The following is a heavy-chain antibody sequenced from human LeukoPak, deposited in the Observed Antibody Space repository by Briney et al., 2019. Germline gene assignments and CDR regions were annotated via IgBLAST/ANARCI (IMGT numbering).Heavy chain of an antibody. CDR1: GFTFSSSD. CDR2: ISGGGEST. CDR3: AKGEGGSCSSSSCSTYFDY. J-gene: IGHJ4*02. Sequence: GGSLRLSCAASGFTFSSSDMNWVRQAPGKGLEWVSAISGGGESTYNADSVKGRFIISRDNSKNTLYLRMNSLRAEDTAVYYCAKGEGGSCSSSSCSTYFDYWGQGTLVTVSS. D-gene: IGHD2-15*01. V-gene: IGHV3-23*01.